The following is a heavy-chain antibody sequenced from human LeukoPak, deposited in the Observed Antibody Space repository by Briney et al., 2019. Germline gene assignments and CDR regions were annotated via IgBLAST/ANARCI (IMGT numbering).Heavy chain of an antibody. Sequence: TGGSLRLSCAASGFTFTDYWMTWVRQAPGKGLEWVANIKQDGSVKYYVDSVKGRFTISRDNAQNSLYLQMNSLRAEDTAVYYCARVYSTIFGVVRNWFDPWGQGTLVTVSS. V-gene: IGHV3-7*01. CDR2: IKQDGSVK. D-gene: IGHD3-3*01. CDR3: ARVYSTIFGVVRNWFDP. J-gene: IGHJ5*02. CDR1: GFTFTDYW.